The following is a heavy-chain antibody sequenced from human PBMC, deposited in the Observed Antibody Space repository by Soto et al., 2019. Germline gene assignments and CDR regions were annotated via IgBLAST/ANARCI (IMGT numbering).Heavy chain of an antibody. CDR1: GFTFSSYA. V-gene: IGHV3-23*01. Sequence: EVQLLESGGGLVQPGGSLRLSCAASGFTFSSYAMSWVRQAPGKGLDWVSVISGRGVRTYYADSVKGRFTISRDNSKSTLYLQMNSLRAEDTAIYYSAKDGDYGDYLVDAFDIWGQGTMVTVSS. D-gene: IGHD4-17*01. J-gene: IGHJ3*02. CDR3: AKDGDYGDYLVDAFDI. CDR2: ISGRGVRT.